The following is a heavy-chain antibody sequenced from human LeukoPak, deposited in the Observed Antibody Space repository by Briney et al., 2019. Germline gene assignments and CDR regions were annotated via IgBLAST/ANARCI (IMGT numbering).Heavy chain of an antibody. CDR2: IIPIFATA. Sequence: SVKASCKASGGTFSSYAISWVRQAPGQGLEWMGGIIPIFATANYAQKFQGRVTITADESTSTAYMELSSLRSEDTAVYYCARGPITTRSHFDYWGQGTLVTVSS. J-gene: IGHJ4*02. CDR1: GGTFSSYA. D-gene: IGHD3-22*01. CDR3: ARGPITTRSHFDY. V-gene: IGHV1-69*13.